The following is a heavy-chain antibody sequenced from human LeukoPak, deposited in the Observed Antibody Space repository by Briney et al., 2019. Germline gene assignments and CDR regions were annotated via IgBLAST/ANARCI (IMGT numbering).Heavy chain of an antibody. J-gene: IGHJ6*04. Sequence: GGSLRLSCAASGFTFSDHYMDWVRQAPGKGLEWVGRARDKAKGYTTEYAASVKGRFTVSRDDSKNSLYLQMNSLKTEDTAVYYCARAGSSSSYQYVMGVWGKGTTVTVSS. CDR1: GFTFSDHY. V-gene: IGHV3-72*01. D-gene: IGHD2-2*01. CDR3: ARAGSSSSYQYVMGV. CDR2: ARDKAKGYTT.